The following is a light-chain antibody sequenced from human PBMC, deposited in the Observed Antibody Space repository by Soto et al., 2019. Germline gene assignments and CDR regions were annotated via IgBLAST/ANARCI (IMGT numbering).Light chain of an antibody. CDR2: EVS. V-gene: IGLV2-8*01. Sequence: QSALTQPPSASGSPGQSVTISCTGTSSDVGGYNYVSWYQQHPGKAPKIMIYEVSKRPSGVPDRFSGSKSGNTASLTVSGLQAEDEADYYCSSYAGSNIYVVFGGGTKLTVL. CDR1: SSDVGGYNY. J-gene: IGLJ2*01. CDR3: SSYAGSNIYVV.